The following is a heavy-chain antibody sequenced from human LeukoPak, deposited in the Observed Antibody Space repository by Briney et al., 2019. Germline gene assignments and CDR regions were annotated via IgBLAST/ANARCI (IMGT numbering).Heavy chain of an antibody. J-gene: IGHJ4*02. CDR1: GFTFSSYS. CDR2: ISSSSSYI. V-gene: IGHV3-21*01. Sequence: GGSLRLSCAASGFTFSSYSMNWVRQAPGKGLEWVSSISSSSSYIYYADSVKGRFTISRDNAKNSLYLQMNSLRAEDTAVYYCATRVYGSGSYSYWGQGTLVTVSS. CDR3: ATRVYGSGSYSY. D-gene: IGHD3-10*01.